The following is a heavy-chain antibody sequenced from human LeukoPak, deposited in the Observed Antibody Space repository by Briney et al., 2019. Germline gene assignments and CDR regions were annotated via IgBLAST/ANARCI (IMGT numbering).Heavy chain of an antibody. CDR3: ASLRRTSSDAFDI. V-gene: IGHV3-48*01. CDR1: GFTFSSYS. CDR2: ISSSSSTI. J-gene: IGHJ3*02. Sequence: GGSLRLSCAASGFTFSSYSMNWVRQAPGKGLEWVSYISSSSSTIYYADSVRGRFTISRDNAKNSLYPQMNSLRAEDTAVYYCASLRRTSSDAFDIWGQGTMVTVSS.